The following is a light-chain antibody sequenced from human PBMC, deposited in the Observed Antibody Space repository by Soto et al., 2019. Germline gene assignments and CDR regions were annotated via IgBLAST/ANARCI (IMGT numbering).Light chain of an antibody. CDR1: NSDVGSYNL. CDR2: EVN. V-gene: IGLV2-23*02. CDR3: CSYAGYITFVV. Sequence: QSALTQPASVSGSPGQSITISCTGSNSDVGSYNLVSWYQQHPGNAPKVIIFEVNKRPSGVSNRFSGSKSGYTASLTISGLQAEDEADYYCCSYAGYITFVVFGGGTKLTVL. J-gene: IGLJ2*01.